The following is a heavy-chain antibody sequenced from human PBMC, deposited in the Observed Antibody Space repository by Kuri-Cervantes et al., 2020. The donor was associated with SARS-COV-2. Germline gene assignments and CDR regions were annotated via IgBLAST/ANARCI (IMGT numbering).Heavy chain of an antibody. CDR3: ARSPMRNYYYYYMDV. CDR1: GGTFSSYA. Sequence: SVKVSCKASGGTFSSYAISWVRQAPGQGLEWMGGIIPILGIANYAQKFQGRVTITADKSTSTAYMQLSSLRSEDTAVYYCARSPMRNYYYYYMDVWGKGTTVTVSS. J-gene: IGHJ6*03. CDR2: IIPILGIA. V-gene: IGHV1-69*10.